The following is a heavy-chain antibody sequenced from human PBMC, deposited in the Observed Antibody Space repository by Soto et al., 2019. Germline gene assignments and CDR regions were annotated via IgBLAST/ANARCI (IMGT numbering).Heavy chain of an antibody. CDR1: GFSFSNYG. V-gene: IGHV3-23*01. CDR2: IRNSGGTT. CDR3: AKDVRIAAAGIDNWFDP. Sequence: PGGSLRLSCAASGFSFSNYGMSWVRQAPGKGLEWVSAIRNSGGTTYYADSVKGRFTISRDNSKNTLYLQMNRLRADDTAVYYCAKDVRIAAAGIDNWFDPWGQGTLVTVS. D-gene: IGHD6-13*01. J-gene: IGHJ5*02.